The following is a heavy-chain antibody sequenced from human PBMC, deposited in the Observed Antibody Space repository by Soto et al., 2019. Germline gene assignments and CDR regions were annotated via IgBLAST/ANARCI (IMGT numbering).Heavy chain of an antibody. CDR1: GLTFGDHG. J-gene: IGHJ4*02. V-gene: IGHV3-9*01. CDR3: GRGGSDSPMAPGY. D-gene: IGHD5-18*01. CDR2: ISWDSDKT. Sequence: GGSLRLSCVASGLTFGDHGMHWVRQVPGRGLEWVSGISWDSDKTGYGDSVKGRFTISRDNAKNTLYLQMNSLRAEDTAVFYCGRGGSDSPMAPGYWGQGTLVTVSS.